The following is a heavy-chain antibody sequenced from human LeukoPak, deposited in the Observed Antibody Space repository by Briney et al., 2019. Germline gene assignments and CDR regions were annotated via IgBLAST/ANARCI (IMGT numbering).Heavy chain of an antibody. Sequence: GSLRLSCAASGFTFSNHAMNWVRQAPGKGLEWVSAISGSGASTYFADSVRGRFTISRDNSKNTLYLQMSSLRAEDTAIYYCARTVAGDNWGQGTLVTVSS. CDR3: ARTVAGDN. CDR1: GFTFSNHA. D-gene: IGHD6-19*01. CDR2: ISGSGAST. V-gene: IGHV3-23*01. J-gene: IGHJ4*02.